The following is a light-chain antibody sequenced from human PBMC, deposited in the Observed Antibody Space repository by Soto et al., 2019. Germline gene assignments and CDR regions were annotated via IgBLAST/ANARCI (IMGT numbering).Light chain of an antibody. Sequence: EIVLTQSPATLSLSPGERPTLGCGASQSVSTYLAWYQQKPAQAPRLLVYDASNRATGIPARFTGSGCGTDFSLTISSLETEDFAFYYCQQRKNWPRLAFGGGTKVDIK. CDR1: QSVSTY. CDR2: DAS. V-gene: IGKV3-11*01. J-gene: IGKJ4*01. CDR3: QQRKNWPRLA.